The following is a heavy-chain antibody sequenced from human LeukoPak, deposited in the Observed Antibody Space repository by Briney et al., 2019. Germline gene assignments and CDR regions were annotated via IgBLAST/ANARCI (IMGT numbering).Heavy chain of an antibody. CDR2: INHSGST. Sequence: SETLSLTCAVYGGSFSGYYWSWIRQPPGKGLEWIGEINHSGSTNHNPSLKSRVTISVDTSKNQFSLKLSSVTAADTAVYYCARVIAARFDYWGQGTLVTVSS. CDR3: ARVIAARFDY. D-gene: IGHD6-6*01. J-gene: IGHJ4*02. CDR1: GGSFSGYY. V-gene: IGHV4-34*01.